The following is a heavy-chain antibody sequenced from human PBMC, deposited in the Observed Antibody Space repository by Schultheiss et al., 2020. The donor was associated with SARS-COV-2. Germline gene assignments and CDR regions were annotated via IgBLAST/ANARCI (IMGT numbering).Heavy chain of an antibody. D-gene: IGHD4-17*01. Sequence: GGSLRLSCAASGFTFSSYAMSWVRQAPGKGLEWVSGISSGSGSQNTYYGDAVKGRFTISRDNSKNTLYLQMNSLRAEDTAVYYCAKDRYGDYGPYYFDYWGQGTLVTVSS. CDR3: AKDRYGDYGPYYFDY. J-gene: IGHJ4*02. CDR1: GFTFSSYA. V-gene: IGHV3-23*01. CDR2: ISSGSGSQNT.